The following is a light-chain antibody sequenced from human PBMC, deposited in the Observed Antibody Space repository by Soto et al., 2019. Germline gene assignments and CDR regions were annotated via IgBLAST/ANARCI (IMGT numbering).Light chain of an antibody. CDR1: SSNIGRNY. CDR2: RNN. Sequence: QSALTQPPSASGTPGQRVTMSCSGSSSNIGRNYVYWYQQLSRSLISRNNQRPSGVPDRFSGSKSGTSASLAISGLRSEDEGDYYCAAWDDSLSGHYVFGTGTKVTVL. CDR3: AAWDDSLSGHYV. V-gene: IGLV1-47*01. J-gene: IGLJ1*01.